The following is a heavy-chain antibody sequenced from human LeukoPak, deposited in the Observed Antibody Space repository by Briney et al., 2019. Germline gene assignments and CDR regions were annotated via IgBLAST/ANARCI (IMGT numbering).Heavy chain of an antibody. J-gene: IGHJ6*03. CDR3: ARTMVRGVMRYYYYMDV. CDR2: IYYSGST. CDR1: GGSISSYY. D-gene: IGHD3-10*01. V-gene: IGHV4-59*01. Sequence: SETLSLTCTVSGGSISSYYWSWIRQPPGKGLEWIGYIYYSGSTNYNPSLKSRVTISVDTSKNQFSLKLSSVTAADTAVYYCARTMVRGVMRYYYYMDVWGKGTTATVSS.